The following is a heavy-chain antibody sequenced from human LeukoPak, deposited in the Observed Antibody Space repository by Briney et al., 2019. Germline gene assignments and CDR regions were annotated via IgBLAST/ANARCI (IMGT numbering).Heavy chain of an antibody. J-gene: IGHJ4*02. CDR3: ARGRGIAL. Sequence: PGESLRLSCATSGVTLSNFWMNWVRQAPGKGLEWVANIEDDGNNKNYVDSIKGRFTIYRDNVKNSIYLQMNSLSADDTAVSYCARGRGIALWGQGTLVTVSS. CDR2: IEDDGNNK. D-gene: IGHD6-13*01. V-gene: IGHV3-7*01. CDR1: GVTLSNFW.